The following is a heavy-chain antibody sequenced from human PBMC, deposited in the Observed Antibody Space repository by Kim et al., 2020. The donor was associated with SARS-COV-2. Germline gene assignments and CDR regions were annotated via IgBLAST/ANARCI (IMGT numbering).Heavy chain of an antibody. V-gene: IGHV4-39*07. CDR3: ARELRRVMLDAFDI. J-gene: IGHJ3*02. D-gene: IGHD3-16*01. Sequence: KPSLKSGVTKTVDTSKSQFSLKLSSVAAADTAVYYCARELRRVMLDAFDIWGQGKMVTVSS.